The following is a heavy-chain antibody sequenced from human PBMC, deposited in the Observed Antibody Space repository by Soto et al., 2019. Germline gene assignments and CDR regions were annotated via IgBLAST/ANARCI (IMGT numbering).Heavy chain of an antibody. CDR3: XAGVVVVSXXXDI. D-gene: IGHD3-22*01. J-gene: IGHJ3*02. Sequence: QLQLQESGPGLVKPSETLSLTCTVSGGSISSSSYYWGWIRQPPGKGLEWIGSIYYSGSTYYNPSLXXXXXXXVDTSKXQFXXXXXXXXXXXXXXXXXXAGVVVVSXXXDIWGXXT. CDR1: GGSISSSSYY. CDR2: IYYSGST. V-gene: IGHV4-39*01.